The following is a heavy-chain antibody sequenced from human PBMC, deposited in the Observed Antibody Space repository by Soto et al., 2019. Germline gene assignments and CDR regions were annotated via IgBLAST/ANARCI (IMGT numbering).Heavy chain of an antibody. Sequence: TLSLTFTVSGGSISSGGYYWSWIRQHPGKGLEWIGYIYYSGSTYYNPSLKSRVTISVDTSKNQFSLKLSSVTAADTAVYYCASSGVTTQKYYYYGMDVWGQGTTVTVSS. CDR3: ASSGVTTQKYYYYGMDV. V-gene: IGHV4-31*03. CDR2: IYYSGST. D-gene: IGHD4-17*01. CDR1: GGSISSGGYY. J-gene: IGHJ6*02.